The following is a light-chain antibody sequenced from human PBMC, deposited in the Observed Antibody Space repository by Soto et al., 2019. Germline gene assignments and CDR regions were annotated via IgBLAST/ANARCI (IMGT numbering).Light chain of an antibody. V-gene: IGLV2-14*03. CDR3: SSYTTSSTYA. CDR1: SSDVGGYNY. Sequence: QSALTQPPSASGSFGQSVTISCTGTSSDVGGYNYVSWYQQHPGKAPKLMIYDVSNRPSGVSNRFSGFKSGNTASLTISGLHAEDEADYYCSSYTTSSTYAFGTGTKVTVL. CDR2: DVS. J-gene: IGLJ1*01.